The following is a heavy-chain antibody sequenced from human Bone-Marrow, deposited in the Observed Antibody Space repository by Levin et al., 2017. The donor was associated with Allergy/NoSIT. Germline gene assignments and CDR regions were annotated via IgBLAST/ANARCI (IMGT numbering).Heavy chain of an antibody. D-gene: IGHD1-26*01. V-gene: IGHV3-30*18. CDR3: AKDEGATRSYYIDY. CDR1: GLTFTSYG. J-gene: IGHJ4*02. Sequence: PGGSLRLSCAASGLTFTSYGMHWVRQAPGKGLEWVALILYDGSNKYYADSVKGRFTISRDNSKNTLYLQMNSLRADDTAVYYCAKDEGATRSYYIDYWGQGTLVTVSS. CDR2: ILYDGSNK.